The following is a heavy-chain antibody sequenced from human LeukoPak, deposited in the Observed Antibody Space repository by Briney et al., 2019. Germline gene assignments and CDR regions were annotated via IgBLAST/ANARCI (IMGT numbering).Heavy chain of an antibody. CDR3: AKGPGGVYDILTGYLSR. D-gene: IGHD3-9*01. CDR1: GFTFSSYA. J-gene: IGHJ4*02. CDR2: ISGSGGST. V-gene: IGHV3-23*01. Sequence: GGSLRLSCAASGFTFSSYAMSWVRQAPGKGLEWVSAISGSGGSTYYADSVKGRFTISRDNSKNTLYLQMNSLRAEDTAVYYCAKGPGGVYDILTGYLSRWGQGTPVTVSS.